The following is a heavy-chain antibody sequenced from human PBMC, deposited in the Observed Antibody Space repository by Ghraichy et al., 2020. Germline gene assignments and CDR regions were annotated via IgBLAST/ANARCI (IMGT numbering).Heavy chain of an antibody. Sequence: SQTLSLTCGISGDSVSSSSAAWSWIRQSPSRCLELLGRTYYRSKWYNDYAVSVKSRITISPDTSKNQFSLQLNSVTPEDTAVYYCTRGRDGYINYWGQGTLATVSS. CDR1: GDSVSSSSAA. J-gene: IGHJ4*02. D-gene: IGHD5-24*01. V-gene: IGHV6-1*01. CDR2: TYYRSKWYN. CDR3: TRGRDGYINY.